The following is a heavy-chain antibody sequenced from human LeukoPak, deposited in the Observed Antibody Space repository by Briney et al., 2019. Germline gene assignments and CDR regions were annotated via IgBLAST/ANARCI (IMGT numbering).Heavy chain of an antibody. V-gene: IGHV3-48*01. D-gene: IGHD3-10*01. CDR2: ISSSSSPI. J-gene: IGHJ4*02. Sequence: GGSLRLSCGASGFIFSSYSMNWVRQAPGKGLEWVSYISSSSSPIYYADSVKGRFTISRDNAKNTLYLQMGSLRAEDMAVYYCARESGSGSIGHRYYFDYWGQGTLVTVSS. CDR3: ARESGSGSIGHRYYFDY. CDR1: GFIFSSYS.